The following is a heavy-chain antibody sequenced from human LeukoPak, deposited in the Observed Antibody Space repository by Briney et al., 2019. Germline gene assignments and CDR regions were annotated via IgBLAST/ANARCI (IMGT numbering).Heavy chain of an antibody. V-gene: IGHV3-74*01. D-gene: IGHD3-22*01. CDR1: GFTFSRYW. CDR2: IKSDGKT. J-gene: IGHJ1*01. CDR3: ARAPSEVGGYYPEYFRH. Sequence: GGSLRLSCEASGFTFSRYWMHWVRQAPGKGLVWVSRIKSDGKTNYADSVKGRFTVSRDNAKNTVSLQMDSLRAEDTGVYYCARAPSEVGGYYPEYFRHWGQGTLVAVSS.